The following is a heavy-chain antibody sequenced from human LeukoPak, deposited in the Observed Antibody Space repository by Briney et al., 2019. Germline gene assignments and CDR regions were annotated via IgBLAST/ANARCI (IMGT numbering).Heavy chain of an antibody. D-gene: IGHD4-17*01. J-gene: IGHJ3*02. CDR2: IYYSGST. V-gene: IGHV4-59*01. Sequence: SETLSLTCTASGGSISSYYWSWIRQPPGKGLEWMGYIYYSGSTNYNPSLKSRVTISVNNSKNQFSLKLSSVTAADTAVYYCARLSYGDYVPDAFDIWGQGTMVTVSS. CDR3: ARLSYGDYVPDAFDI. CDR1: GGSISSYY.